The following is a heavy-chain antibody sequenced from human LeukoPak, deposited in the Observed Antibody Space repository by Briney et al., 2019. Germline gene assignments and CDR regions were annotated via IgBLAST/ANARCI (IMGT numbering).Heavy chain of an antibody. J-gene: IGHJ6*03. Sequence: GGSLRLSCAASGFTFSHYGMHWVRQAPGAGLEWVAVIWSDGSDKYYAKSVEGRFTISRDNSKNSLSLQMNSLRAEDTAVYYCGRDNYYKVDVWGKGTTVIVSS. V-gene: IGHV3-33*01. CDR2: IWSDGSDK. CDR1: GFTFSHYG. CDR3: GRDNYYKVDV.